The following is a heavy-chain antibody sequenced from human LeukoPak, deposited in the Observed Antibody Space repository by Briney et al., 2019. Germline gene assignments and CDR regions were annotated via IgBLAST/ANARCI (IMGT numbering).Heavy chain of an antibody. V-gene: IGHV4-34*01. CDR2: VNHSGSA. D-gene: IGHD4-17*01. CDR1: GGSFSGYY. Sequence: SETLSLTCAVYGGSFSGYYWSWIRQPPGKGLEWIGEVNHSGSANYNPSLKSRVTMSVDKSKSQFSLQLISVTAADTAVYFCARARGGVGDFDYWGQGTLVTVSS. J-gene: IGHJ4*02. CDR3: ARARGGVGDFDY.